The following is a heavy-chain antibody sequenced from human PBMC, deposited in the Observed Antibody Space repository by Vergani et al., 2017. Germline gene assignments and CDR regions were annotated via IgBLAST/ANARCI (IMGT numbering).Heavy chain of an antibody. D-gene: IGHD6-19*01. J-gene: IGHJ4*02. CDR2: ISSSGSTI. CDR1: GFTFSSYE. CDR3: ARGPGIAVAGGVY. Sequence: EVQLVESGGGLVQPGGSLRLSCAASGFTFSSYEMNWVRQAPGKGLEWVSYISSSGSTIYYADSVKGRFTISRDNAKNSLYLQLNSLRAEDTAVYYCARGPGIAVAGGVYWGQGTLVTVSS. V-gene: IGHV3-48*03.